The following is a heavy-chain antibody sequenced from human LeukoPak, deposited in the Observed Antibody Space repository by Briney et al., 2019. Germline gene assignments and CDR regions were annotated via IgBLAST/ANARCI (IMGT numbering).Heavy chain of an antibody. CDR3: AKERYSSSSLFAVTPFDY. CDR1: GFTFSSYS. D-gene: IGHD6-13*01. J-gene: IGHJ4*02. V-gene: IGHV3-21*01. Sequence: PGGSLRLSCAASGFTFSSYSMNWVRQAPGKGLEWVSSISSSSSYIYYADSVKGRFTISRDNAKNSLYLQINSLRAEDTAVYYCAKERYSSSSLFAVTPFDYWGQGTRITVSS. CDR2: ISSSSSYI.